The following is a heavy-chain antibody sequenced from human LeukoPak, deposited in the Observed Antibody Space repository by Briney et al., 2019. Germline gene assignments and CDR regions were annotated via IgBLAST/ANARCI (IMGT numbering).Heavy chain of an antibody. Sequence: GGSLRLSCAASGFILNLYAMSWVRQAPGKGLEWVAVVWYDGSKKYYADSVKGRFTISRDNSKNTVYLQMNSLRVEDTAVYYCAGEEDLRELRGGREFFQYWGQGTLVTVSS. CDR3: AGEEDLRELRGGREFFQY. CDR1: GFILNLYA. CDR2: VWYDGSKK. V-gene: IGHV3-33*08. J-gene: IGHJ1*01. D-gene: IGHD3-10*01.